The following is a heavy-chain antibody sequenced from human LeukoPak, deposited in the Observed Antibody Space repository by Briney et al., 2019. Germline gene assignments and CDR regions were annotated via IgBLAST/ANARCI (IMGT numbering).Heavy chain of an antibody. CDR3: ARSSELGYSSGWYGGAGVWFDP. CDR1: GGTFSSYA. J-gene: IGHJ5*02. Sequence: SVKVSCKASGGTFSSYAISWVRQAPGQGLEWMGGIIPIFGTANYAQKFQGRVTITTDESTSTAYMELSSLRSEDTAVYYCARSSELGYSSGWYGGAGVWFDPWGQGTLVTVSS. V-gene: IGHV1-69*05. D-gene: IGHD6-19*01. CDR2: IIPIFGTA.